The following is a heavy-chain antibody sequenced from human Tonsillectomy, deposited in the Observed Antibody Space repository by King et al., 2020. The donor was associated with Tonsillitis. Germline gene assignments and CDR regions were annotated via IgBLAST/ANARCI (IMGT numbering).Heavy chain of an antibody. CDR3: AGEHSGSRYFDY. V-gene: IGHV3-74*01. Sequence: VQLVESGGGLVQPGGSLRLSCAASGFTFSSYWMHWVRQAPGKGLVWVSRINSDGSSTNYADSVKGRVTISRDNAKNTLYLQMNSLRAEDTAVYYCAGEHSGSRYFDYWGQGTLVTVSS. D-gene: IGHD1-26*01. CDR1: GFTFSSYW. CDR2: INSDGSST. J-gene: IGHJ4*02.